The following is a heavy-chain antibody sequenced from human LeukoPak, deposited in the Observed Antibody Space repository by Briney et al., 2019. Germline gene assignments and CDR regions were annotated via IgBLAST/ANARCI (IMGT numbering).Heavy chain of an antibody. J-gene: IGHJ4*02. CDR3: ARNFPGVGCSGGSCYDY. V-gene: IGHV4-39*07. CDR2: IYYSGTT. CDR1: RGSINSFY. Sequence: SETLSLTCTVSRGSINSFYWGWIRQPPGKGLEWIGTIYYSGTTYYNPSLKSRVTISIDTSKNQFSLKLSSVTAADTAVYYCARNFPGVGCSGGSCYDYWGQGTLVTVSS. D-gene: IGHD2-15*01.